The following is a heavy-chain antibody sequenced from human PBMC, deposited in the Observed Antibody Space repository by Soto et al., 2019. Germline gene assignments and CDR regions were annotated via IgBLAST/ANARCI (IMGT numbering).Heavy chain of an antibody. CDR1: GYTFTGYY. D-gene: IGHD6-13*01. CDR3: ARARGAGSSSWYWFDP. Sequence: GASVKGSCKASGYTFTGYYMHWVRQAPGQGLEWMGWINPNSGGTNYAQKFQGWVTMTRDTSISTAYMELSRLRSDDTAVYYCARARGAGSSSWYWFDPWGQGTLVTVSS. V-gene: IGHV1-2*04. CDR2: INPNSGGT. J-gene: IGHJ5*02.